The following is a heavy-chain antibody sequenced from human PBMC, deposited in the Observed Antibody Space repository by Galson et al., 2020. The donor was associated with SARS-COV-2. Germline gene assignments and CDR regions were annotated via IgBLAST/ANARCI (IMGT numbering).Heavy chain of an antibody. CDR2: ISSNGGST. D-gene: IGHD3-3*01. CDR3: VKRITIFGVAAGGGFDI. J-gene: IGHJ3*02. V-gene: IGHV3-64D*06. CDR1: GFTFSIYP. Sequence: GESLKISCSASGFTFSIYPMHWVRQAPGKGLEYVSAISSNGGSTYYADSVKGRFTISRDNSKNTLYLQMSRLRAEDTAVYYCVKRITIFGVAAGGGFDIWGQGTMVTVSS.